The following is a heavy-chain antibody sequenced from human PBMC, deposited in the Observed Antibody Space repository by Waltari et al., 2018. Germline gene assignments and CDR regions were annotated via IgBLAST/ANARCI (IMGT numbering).Heavy chain of an antibody. CDR3: VKESMTHYYLDS. V-gene: IGHV3-9*01. CDR2: LTWNRVGI. D-gene: IGHD6-6*01. Sequence: ELQLVESGGGLVQPGGSLRLACAASGFSFDDYTMHWVRQAPGKGLEWVASLTWNRVGIGYAEAVKGRFTIARDNAKNALCLQMNSLKVEDTALYYCVKESMTHYYLDSWGQGTPVTVSS. CDR1: GFSFDDYT. J-gene: IGHJ4*02.